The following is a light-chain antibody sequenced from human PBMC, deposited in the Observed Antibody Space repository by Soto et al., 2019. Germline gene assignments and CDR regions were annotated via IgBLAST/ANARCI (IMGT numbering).Light chain of an antibody. CDR2: EGS. Sequence: QSVLTQPASVSGSPGQSITISCTGTSSDVGSYNLVSWYQQHPGKAPKLMIYEGSKRPSGVSNRFSGSKSGNTAYLTISGVHAEDEAEYYCCSYAGSSVALGGGTKVTVL. CDR1: SSDVGSYNL. V-gene: IGLV2-23*01. J-gene: IGLJ2*01. CDR3: CSYAGSSVA.